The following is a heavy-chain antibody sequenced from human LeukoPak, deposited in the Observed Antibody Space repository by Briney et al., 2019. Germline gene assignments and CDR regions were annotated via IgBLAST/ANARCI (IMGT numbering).Heavy chain of an antibody. D-gene: IGHD1-14*01. CDR3: ATYKRWVAGDV. V-gene: IGHV3-7*01. Sequence: GGSLRLSCAASGFTFSDSWMSWVRQAPGKWPEWVANIKQDGSEEHYVDSVKGRFTVSRDNARNSLFLQMNSLRVEDTAVYYCATYKRWVAGDVWGQGTTVSVSS. CDR2: IKQDGSEE. CDR1: GFTFSDSW. J-gene: IGHJ6*02.